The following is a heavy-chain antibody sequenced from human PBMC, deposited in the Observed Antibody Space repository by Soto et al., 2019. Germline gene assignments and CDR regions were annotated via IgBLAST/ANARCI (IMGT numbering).Heavy chain of an antibody. CDR2: ISSSSSYI. CDR3: ARDDFWSGSLYFDY. V-gene: IGHV3-21*01. Sequence: LRLSCAASGFTFSSYSMNWVRQAPGKGLEWVSSISSSSSYIHYADSVKGRFTISRDNAKNSLYLQMNSLRAEDTAVYYCARDDFWSGSLYFDYWGQGTLVTVSS. D-gene: IGHD3-3*01. J-gene: IGHJ4*02. CDR1: GFTFSSYS.